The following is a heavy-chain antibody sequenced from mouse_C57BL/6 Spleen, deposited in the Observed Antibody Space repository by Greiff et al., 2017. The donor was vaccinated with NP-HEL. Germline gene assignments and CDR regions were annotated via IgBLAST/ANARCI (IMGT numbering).Heavy chain of an antibody. J-gene: IGHJ1*03. V-gene: IGHV5-4*03. CDR1: GFTFSSYA. Sequence: DVMLVESGGGLVKPGGSLKLSCAASGFTFSSYAMSWVRQTPEKRLEWVATISDGGSYTYYPDHVKGRFTISRDNAKNNLYLQMSHLKSEDTAMYYCARAPKLGWYFDVWGTGTTVTVSS. D-gene: IGHD4-1*01. CDR3: ARAPKLGWYFDV. CDR2: ISDGGSYT.